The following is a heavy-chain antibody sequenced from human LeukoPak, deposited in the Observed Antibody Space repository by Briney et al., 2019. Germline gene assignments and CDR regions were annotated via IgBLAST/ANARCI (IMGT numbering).Heavy chain of an antibody. J-gene: IGHJ4*02. Sequence: GGSLRLSCAASGFTFSSYSMNWVRQAPGKGLEWVSSISSSSSYIYYADSVKGRFTISRDNAKNSLYPQMNSLRAEDTAVYYCARGDLGTRQFDYWGQGTLVTVSS. CDR2: ISSSSSYI. D-gene: IGHD1-1*01. CDR3: ARGDLGTRQFDY. CDR1: GFTFSSYS. V-gene: IGHV3-21*01.